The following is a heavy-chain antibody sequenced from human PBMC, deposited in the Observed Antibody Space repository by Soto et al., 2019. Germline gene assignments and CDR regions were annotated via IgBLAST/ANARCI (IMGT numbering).Heavy chain of an antibody. J-gene: IGHJ6*02. CDR2: IYYSGST. CDR3: ARDREVSSGPHYYYYYGMDV. V-gene: IGHV4-59*01. Sequence: PSETLSLTCTVSGGSISSYYWSWIRQPPGKGLEWIGYIYYSGSTNYNPSLKSRVTISVDTSKNQFSLKLSSVTAADTAVYYCARDREVSSGPHYYYYYGMDVWGQWTTVTVSS. CDR1: GGSISSYY. D-gene: IGHD6-19*01.